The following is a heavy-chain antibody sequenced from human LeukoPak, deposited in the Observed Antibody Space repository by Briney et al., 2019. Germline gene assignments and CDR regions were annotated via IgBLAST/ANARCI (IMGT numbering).Heavy chain of an antibody. CDR2: INHSGST. CDR1: GGSFSGYY. Sequence: SETLSLTCAVYGGSFSGYYWSWIRQPPGKGLEWIGEINHSGSTNYNPSLESRVTISVDTSKNQFSLKLSSVTAADTAVYYCARPPCSGGSCYFDYWGQGTLVTVSS. J-gene: IGHJ4*02. V-gene: IGHV4-34*01. D-gene: IGHD2-15*01. CDR3: ARPPCSGGSCYFDY.